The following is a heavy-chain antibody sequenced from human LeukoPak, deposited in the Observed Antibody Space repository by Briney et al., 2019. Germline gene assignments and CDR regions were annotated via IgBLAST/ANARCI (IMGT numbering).Heavy chain of an antibody. CDR3: AHRKNYYDSSVFDN. J-gene: IGHJ4*02. CDR1: GFSLNTRGVG. V-gene: IGHV2-5*02. CDR2: IYWDDDR. Sequence: SGPTLVNPTQTLTLTCTFSGFSLNTRGVGVGWIRQPPGRALEWLALIYWDDDRRYSPSLKSRLTITKDTSKNQVVLTMINMDPVDTATYSCAHRKNYYDSSVFDNWGQGTLVTVSS. D-gene: IGHD3-22*01.